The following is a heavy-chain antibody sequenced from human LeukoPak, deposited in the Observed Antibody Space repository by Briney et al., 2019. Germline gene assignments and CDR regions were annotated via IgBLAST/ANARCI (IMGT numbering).Heavy chain of an antibody. D-gene: IGHD6-19*01. CDR1: GGSISSSNW. CDR2: IYHSGST. V-gene: IGHV4-4*02. CDR3: ARDEGRSSSGWYDY. Sequence: PSETLSLTCTVSGGSISSSNWWSWVRQPPGKGLEWIGEIYHSGSTNYNPSLKSRVTISVDKSKNQFSLKLSSVTAADTAVYYCARDEGRSSSGWYDYWGQGTLVTVSS. J-gene: IGHJ4*02.